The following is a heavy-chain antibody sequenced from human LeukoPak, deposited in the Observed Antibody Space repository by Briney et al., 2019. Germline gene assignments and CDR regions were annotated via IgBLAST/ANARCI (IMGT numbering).Heavy chain of an antibody. CDR1: EFTFSSYA. J-gene: IGHJ4*02. V-gene: IGHV3-23*01. D-gene: IGHD1-26*01. CDR2: ISGSGGST. Sequence: GGSLRLSCAASEFTFSSYAMSWVRQAPGKGLEWVSGISGSGGSTYYADSVKGRFTISRDNSKNTLYLQMNSLTDEDTAVYYCAKKWGVGTTTLDYFDYWGQGTLVTVSS. CDR3: AKKWGVGTTTLDYFDY.